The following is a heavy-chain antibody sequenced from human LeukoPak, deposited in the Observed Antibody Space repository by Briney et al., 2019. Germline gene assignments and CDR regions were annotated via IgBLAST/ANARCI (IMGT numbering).Heavy chain of an antibody. D-gene: IGHD6-19*01. J-gene: IGHJ2*01. CDR3: AREGYSSGFYGGYFDF. Sequence: PSETLSLTCTVSGDSISYYYWSWIRQPAGKGLEWIGRIYISGSTNYNPSLKSRVTMSVDASKNQFSPELTSVTAADTAVYYCAREGYSSGFYGGYFDFWGRGTLATVSS. V-gene: IGHV4-4*07. CDR2: IYISGST. CDR1: GDSISYYY.